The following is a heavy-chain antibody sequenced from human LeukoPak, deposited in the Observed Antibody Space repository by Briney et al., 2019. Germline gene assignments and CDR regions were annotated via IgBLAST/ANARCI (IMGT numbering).Heavy chain of an antibody. J-gene: IGHJ4*02. CDR1: GFTFSNAW. CDR2: IKSKTDGGTT. Sequence: GGSLRLSCAASGFTFSNAWMSWVRQAPGKGLEWVGRIKSKTDGGTTDYAAPVKGRFTISRDDSKNTLYLQMNSLKTEDTAVYYCTTEGEIGYCSSTSCYWDYWGQGTLVTVSS. V-gene: IGHV3-15*01. D-gene: IGHD2-2*01. CDR3: TTEGEIGYCSSTSCYWDY.